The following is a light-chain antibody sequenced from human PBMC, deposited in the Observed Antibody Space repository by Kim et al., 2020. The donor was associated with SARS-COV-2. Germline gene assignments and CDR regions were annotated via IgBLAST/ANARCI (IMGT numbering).Light chain of an antibody. J-gene: IGKJ5*01. CDR3: QQYDNLPT. Sequence: IQMTQSPSSLSASVGDRVTITCQGSQDISKYLNWYQQKPGKAPNLLIYGASNLQSGVPSRFTGGGSGTDFTLTISGLQPEDVATYFCQQYDNLPTFGQGTRLEIK. CDR2: GAS. CDR1: QDISKY. V-gene: IGKV1-33*01.